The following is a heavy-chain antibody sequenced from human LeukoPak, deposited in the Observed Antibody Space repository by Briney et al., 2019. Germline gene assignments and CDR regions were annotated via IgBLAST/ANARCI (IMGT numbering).Heavy chain of an antibody. D-gene: IGHD3-9*01. V-gene: IGHV1-69*05. CDR2: IIPIFGTA. J-gene: IGHJ6*03. CDR3: ARNPDYDILTGYYTYYYYYYMDV. CDR1: GGTFSSYA. Sequence: ASVKVSCKASGGTFSSYAISWVRQAPGQGLEWMGGIIPIFGTANYAQKLQGRVTMTTDTSTSTAYMELRSLRSDDTAVYYCARNPDYDILTGYYTYYYYYYMDVWGKGTTVTISS.